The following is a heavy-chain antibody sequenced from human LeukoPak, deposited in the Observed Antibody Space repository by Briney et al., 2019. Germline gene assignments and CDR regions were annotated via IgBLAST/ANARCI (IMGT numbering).Heavy chain of an antibody. CDR3: ARASSGWYDNWFDP. J-gene: IGHJ5*02. Sequence: GASVKVSCKASGYTFTSYGISWVRQAPGQGLEWMGWISAYNGNTNYAQKLQGRVTMTTDTSTSTAYMELRSLRSDDTVVYYCARASSGWYDNWFDPWGQGTLVTVSS. D-gene: IGHD6-19*01. CDR2: ISAYNGNT. CDR1: GYTFTSYG. V-gene: IGHV1-18*01.